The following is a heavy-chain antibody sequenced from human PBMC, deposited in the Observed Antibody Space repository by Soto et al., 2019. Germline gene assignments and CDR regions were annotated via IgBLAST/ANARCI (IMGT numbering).Heavy chain of an antibody. CDR2: RYYSEST. J-gene: IGHJ4*02. CDR3: ARTKCSGGSCHSWSLDY. D-gene: IGHD2-15*01. CDR1: GGSITTGGYY. Sequence: KPSETLSITCTVSGGSITTGGYYWSWIRQLPGKGLEWIGHRYYSESTYYNPSLKSRVSISLDTSKNQFSLKLSFVTAADTAMYYCARTKCSGGSCHSWSLDYWGQGTPVTVSS. V-gene: IGHV4-31*03.